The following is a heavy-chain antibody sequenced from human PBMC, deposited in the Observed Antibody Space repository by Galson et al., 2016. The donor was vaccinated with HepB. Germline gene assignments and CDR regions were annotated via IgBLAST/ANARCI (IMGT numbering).Heavy chain of an antibody. CDR3: ARDGIPSPQDIGGRLPPPYYYGMDV. J-gene: IGHJ6*02. D-gene: IGHD6-6*01. CDR1: GFTFSNYG. V-gene: IGHV3-33*01. Sequence: SLRLSCAASGFTFSNYGMHWVRQAPGKGLEWVALIWYDGSKKYYAESVKGRLTISRDNSKNTLDLQMNSLRAEDTAVYYCARDGIPSPQDIGGRLPPPYYYGMDVWGQGTAVT. CDR2: IWYDGSKK.